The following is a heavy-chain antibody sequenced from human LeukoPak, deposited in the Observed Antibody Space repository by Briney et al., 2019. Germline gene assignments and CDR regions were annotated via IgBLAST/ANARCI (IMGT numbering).Heavy chain of an antibody. D-gene: IGHD3-3*01. CDR3: ARGVAGDYIMSKYDFFYRDV. CDR1: GFSLSGYW. V-gene: IGHV3-7*01. CDR2: IIKDGSDK. Sequence: PGGSLRLSCEVSGFSLSGYWMSWVRQTPGKGLEWVADIIKDGSDKYYVDSVKGRFTISRDNAKNSLYLQMNSLKAEDTAVYYCARGVAGDYIMSKYDFFYRDVWGKGTTVTVSS. J-gene: IGHJ6*03.